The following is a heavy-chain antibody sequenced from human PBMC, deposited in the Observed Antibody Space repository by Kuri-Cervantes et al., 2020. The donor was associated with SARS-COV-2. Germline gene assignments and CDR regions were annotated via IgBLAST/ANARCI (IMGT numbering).Heavy chain of an antibody. V-gene: IGHV4-34*01. CDR2: INHSGST. D-gene: IGHD2-2*01. CDR1: GGSFSGYY. Sequence: SQTLSLTCAVYGGSFSGYYWSWIRQPPGKGLEWIGEINHSGSTYYNPSLKSRVTISVDTSKNQFSLKLSSVTAADTAVYYCARVRYCSSTSCRLGWYFDLWGRGTLVTVSS. CDR3: ARVRYCSSTSCRLGWYFDL. J-gene: IGHJ2*01.